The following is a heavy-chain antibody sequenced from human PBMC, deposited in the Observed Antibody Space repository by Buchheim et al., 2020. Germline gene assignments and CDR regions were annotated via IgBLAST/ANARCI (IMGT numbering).Heavy chain of an antibody. V-gene: IGHV3-23*01. J-gene: IGHJ6*02. CDR2: ISGSGGTT. CDR1: GFTFSSYA. CDR3: AKRIAATGYYYGMDV. D-gene: IGHD6-13*01. Sequence: EVQLLESGGGLVQPGGSLRLSCAASGFTFSSYAMSWVRQAPGKGLEWVSAISGSGGTTYFAVSVKGRFTISRANSKNTLYLQMNSLRAEDTAVYYCAKRIAATGYYYGMDVWGQGTT.